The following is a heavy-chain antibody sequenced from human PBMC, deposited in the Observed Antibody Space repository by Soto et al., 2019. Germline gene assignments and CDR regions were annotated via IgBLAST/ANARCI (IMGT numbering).Heavy chain of an antibody. V-gene: IGHV3-48*01. D-gene: IGHD2-2*01. CDR1: GFTFSSYS. Sequence: GGSLRLSCAASGFTFSSYSMNWVRQAPGKGLEWVSYISSSSSTIYYADSVKGRFTISRDNAKNSLYLQMNSLRAEDTAVYYCASGFVVVPAATNDAFDIWGQGTMVTVSS. J-gene: IGHJ3*02. CDR3: ASGFVVVPAATNDAFDI. CDR2: ISSSSSTI.